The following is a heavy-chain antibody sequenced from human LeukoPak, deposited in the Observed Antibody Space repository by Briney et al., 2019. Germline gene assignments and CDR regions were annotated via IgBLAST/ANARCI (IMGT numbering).Heavy chain of an antibody. CDR3: ASAGIVATNLPSDY. V-gene: IGHV1-18*01. CDR1: GYTFTSYG. CDR2: ISAYNGNT. D-gene: IGHD5-12*01. Sequence: ASVKVSCKASGYTFTSYGISWVRQAPGQGLEWMGWISAYNGNTNYAQKLQGRVTMTTDTSTSTAYMELRSLRSDDTAVYYCASAGIVATNLPSDYWGQGTLVTVSS. J-gene: IGHJ4*02.